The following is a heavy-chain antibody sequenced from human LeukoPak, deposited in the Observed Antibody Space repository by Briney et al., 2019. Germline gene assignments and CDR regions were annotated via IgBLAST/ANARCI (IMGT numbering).Heavy chain of an antibody. CDR1: GFTFSDYA. J-gene: IGHJ6*02. D-gene: IGHD3-10*01. V-gene: IGHV3-30*18. CDR2: MSYNGNNK. Sequence: PGRSLRLSCAASGFTFSDYAMHWVRQAPGKGLEWVALMSYNGNNKYYVDSVKGRFIISRDNSKNTLFLQMNNLGPEDTAVYYCAKDGMFRGVFHLPNYNYYGMDVWGQGTTVTVSS. CDR3: AKDGMFRGVFHLPNYNYYGMDV.